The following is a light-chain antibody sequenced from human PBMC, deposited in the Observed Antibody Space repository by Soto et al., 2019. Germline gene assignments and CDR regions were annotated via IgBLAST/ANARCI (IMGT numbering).Light chain of an antibody. CDR3: QQYTNTNNPWM. V-gene: IGKV1-5*01. J-gene: IGKJ1*01. CDR2: DAS. Sequence: DIRVTQSPPTLSASLVDIVTITCLASQTITTWMAWYQQKPGKAPKLLVYDASTLQSGVATRFSGSGSGTEFTLIISGLQPEDSATYYCQQYTNTNNPWMFGQGTKVDIK. CDR1: QTITTW.